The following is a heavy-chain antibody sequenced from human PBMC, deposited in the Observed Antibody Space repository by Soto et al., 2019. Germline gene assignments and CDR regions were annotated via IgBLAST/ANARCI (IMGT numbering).Heavy chain of an antibody. D-gene: IGHD3-10*01. CDR2: VTATAESA. V-gene: IGHV3-23*01. CDR3: ARGRYYDSPQDL. J-gene: IGHJ5*02. Sequence: PGGSLRLSCTPFGFNFDAYAMSWVRQAPGKGLEWVSAVTATAESAYYTDSVRGRFIITRDNSDNMLYLQMSSLRVEDTAIYFCARGRYYDSPQDLWVRGTQVTVSS. CDR1: GFNFDAYA.